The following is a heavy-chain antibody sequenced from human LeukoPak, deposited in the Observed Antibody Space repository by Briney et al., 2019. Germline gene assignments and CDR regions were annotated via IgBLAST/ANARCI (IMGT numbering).Heavy chain of an antibody. CDR1: GGTFSSYA. CDR3: ARVGSIGDGYNYGNYFDY. CDR2: IIPIFGTA. Sequence: ASVKVSCKASGGTFSSYAISWVRQAPGQGLEWMGGIIPIFGTANYAQKFQGRVTITADKSTSTAYMELSSLRSEDTAVYYCARVGSIGDGYNYGNYFDYWGQGTLVTVSS. J-gene: IGHJ4*02. V-gene: IGHV1-69*06. D-gene: IGHD5-24*01.